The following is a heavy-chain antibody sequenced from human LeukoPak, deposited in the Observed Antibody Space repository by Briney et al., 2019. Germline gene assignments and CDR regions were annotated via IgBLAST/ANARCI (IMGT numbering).Heavy chain of an antibody. Sequence: ASVKVSCKASGYTFTSYDINWVRQATGQGLEWMGWMNPNSGNTGYAQKLQGRVTMTRNTSISTAYMELSSLRSEDTAVYYCARGSTPYYDILTGESAVDYWGQGTLVTVSS. CDR1: GYTFTSYD. V-gene: IGHV1-8*01. CDR3: ARGSTPYYDILTGESAVDY. D-gene: IGHD3-9*01. J-gene: IGHJ4*02. CDR2: MNPNSGNT.